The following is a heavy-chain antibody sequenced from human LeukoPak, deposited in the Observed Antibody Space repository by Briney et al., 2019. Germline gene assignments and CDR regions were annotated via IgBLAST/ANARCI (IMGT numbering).Heavy chain of an antibody. V-gene: IGHV4-34*01. Sequence: KPSETLSLTCAVHGPSFSGYYWGWIRQPPGKGLEWIGSIYYSGSTYYNPSLKGRVTISVDTSKNQFSLKLSSVTAADTAVYYCARWVLGLNWFDPWGQGTLVTVSS. J-gene: IGHJ5*02. D-gene: IGHD3-16*01. CDR2: IYYSGST. CDR1: GPSFSGYY. CDR3: ARWVLGLNWFDP.